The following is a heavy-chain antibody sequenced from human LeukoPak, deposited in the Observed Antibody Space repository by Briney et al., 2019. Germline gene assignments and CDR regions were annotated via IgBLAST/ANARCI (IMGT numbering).Heavy chain of an antibody. Sequence: SETLSLTCAVYGGSFSGYYWSWIRQPPGKGLEWIGEINHSGSTNYNPSLKSRVTISEDTSKNQFSLKLSSVTAADTAVYYCARGGDILTGYYRFDYWGQGTLVTVSS. CDR1: GGSFSGYY. J-gene: IGHJ4*02. V-gene: IGHV4-34*01. CDR2: INHSGST. D-gene: IGHD3-9*01. CDR3: ARGGDILTGYYRFDY.